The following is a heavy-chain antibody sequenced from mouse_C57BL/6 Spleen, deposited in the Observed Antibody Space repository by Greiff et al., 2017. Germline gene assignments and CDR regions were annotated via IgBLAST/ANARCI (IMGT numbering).Heavy chain of an antibody. J-gene: IGHJ3*01. D-gene: IGHD2-4*01. CDR2: INPGSGGT. CDR3: ARPLYYDYDGGFAC. Sequence: VQLQQSGAELVRPGTSVKVSCKASGYAFTNYLIEWVKQRPGQGLEWIGVINPGSGGTNYNEKFKGKATLTADKSSSTAYMQLSSLTSEDSAVYFCARPLYYDYDGGFACWGQGTLVTVSA. CDR1: GYAFTNYL. V-gene: IGHV1-54*01.